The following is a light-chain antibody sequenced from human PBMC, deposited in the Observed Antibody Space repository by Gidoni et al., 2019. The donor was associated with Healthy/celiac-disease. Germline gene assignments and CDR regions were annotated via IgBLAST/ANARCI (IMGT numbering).Light chain of an antibody. Sequence: EIVLTQSQATLSLSPGERATLSCRASQSVSSYLAWYQQKPGQAPRLLIYDASNRATGIPARFSGSGSGTDFTLTLSSLEPEDFAVYYCQQRSNWPPITFGQGTRLEIK. J-gene: IGKJ5*01. CDR3: QQRSNWPPIT. CDR2: DAS. CDR1: QSVSSY. V-gene: IGKV3-11*01.